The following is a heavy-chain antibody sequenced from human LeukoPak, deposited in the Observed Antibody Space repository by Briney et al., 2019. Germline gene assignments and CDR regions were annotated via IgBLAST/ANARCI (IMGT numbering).Heavy chain of an antibody. CDR1: GYTFTGYY. V-gene: IGHV1-2*06. CDR3: ARGLGYCSGGSCCSYGLGAFDI. D-gene: IGHD2-15*01. CDR2: INPNSGGT. Sequence: ASVKVSCKASGYTFTGYYMHLVRQAPGQGLEWMGRINPNSGGTNYAQKFQGRVTMTRDTSISTAYMELSRLRSDDTAVYYCARGLGYCSGGSCCSYGLGAFDIWGQGTMVTVSS. J-gene: IGHJ3*02.